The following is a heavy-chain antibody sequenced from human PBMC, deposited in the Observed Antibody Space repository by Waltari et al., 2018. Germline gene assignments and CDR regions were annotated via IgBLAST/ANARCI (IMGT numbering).Heavy chain of an antibody. CDR2: ISGSGGST. J-gene: IGHJ4*02. V-gene: IGHV3-23*04. CDR3: AKGGLYYYDSSGYYKYYFDY. Sequence: EVQLVESGGGLVQPGGSLRLSCAASGFTFSSYSMNWVRQAPGKGLEWVSAISGSGGSTYYADSVKGRFTISRDNSKNTLYLQMNSLRAEDTAVYYCAKGGLYYYDSSGYYKYYFDYWGQGTLVTVSS. CDR1: GFTFSSYS. D-gene: IGHD3-22*01.